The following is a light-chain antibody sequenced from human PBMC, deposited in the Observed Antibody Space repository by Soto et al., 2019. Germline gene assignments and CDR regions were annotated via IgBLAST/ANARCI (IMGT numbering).Light chain of an antibody. Sequence: QPVLTQSPSASASLGASVKLTCTLSSGHSSYAIAWHQQQPEKGPRYLMKLNSDGSHSKGDGIPDRFSGSSSGAERYLTISRLQSEDEADYYCQTWGTGIVVFGGGTQLTVL. CDR3: QTWGTGIVV. J-gene: IGLJ2*01. V-gene: IGLV4-69*01. CDR2: LNSDGSH. CDR1: SGHSSYA.